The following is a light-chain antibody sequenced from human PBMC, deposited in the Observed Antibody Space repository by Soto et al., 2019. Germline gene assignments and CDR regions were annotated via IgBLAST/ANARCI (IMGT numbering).Light chain of an antibody. CDR2: GAS. J-gene: IGKJ1*01. Sequence: EIVLTQSPGTLSLSPGERATLSCRASQSVSSSYLAWYQQKPGQAPRLLIYGASTRATGISARFSGSGSGTDFTLTISSLQPEDFATYYCQQSYSTMWTFGQGTKVDIK. V-gene: IGKV3-20*01. CDR3: QQSYSTMWT. CDR1: QSVSSSY.